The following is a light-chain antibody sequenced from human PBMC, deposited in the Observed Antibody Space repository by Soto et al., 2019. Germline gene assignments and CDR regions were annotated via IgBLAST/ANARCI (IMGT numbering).Light chain of an antibody. CDR2: GVT. J-gene: IGLJ2*01. Sequence: QSVLTQPTSVSGSPGQSITISCSGTSNNIGDSNFVSWYRQYPGGAPQLLLYGVTYQPSEISTRFSGSKSGSTASLTISRLQADDEADYYCSSYTSLNTIIFGGGTKLTVL. CDR3: SSYTSLNTII. V-gene: IGLV2-14*01. CDR1: SNNIGDSNF.